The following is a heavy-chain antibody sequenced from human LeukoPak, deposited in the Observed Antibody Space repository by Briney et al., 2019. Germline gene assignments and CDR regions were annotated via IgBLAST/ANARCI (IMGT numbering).Heavy chain of an antibody. V-gene: IGHV3-66*01. CDR2: IYSGGRT. CDR3: ARDLEDTLVAVTNRRPRNYYYYAMDV. CDR1: GFTVSSNY. J-gene: IGHJ6*02. Sequence: GGSLRLSCAASGFTVSSNYMSWVRQTPGKGLEWVSIIYSGGRTYYADSVKGRFTISRDNSKNTLYLQMNSLIAEDTAVYYCARDLEDTLVAVTNRRPRNYYYYAMDVWGQGTTVTVSS. D-gene: IGHD4-17*01.